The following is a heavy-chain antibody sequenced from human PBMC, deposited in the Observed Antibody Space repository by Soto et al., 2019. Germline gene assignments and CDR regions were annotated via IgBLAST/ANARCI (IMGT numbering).Heavy chain of an antibody. D-gene: IGHD3-9*01. Sequence: PSETLSLTCTVSGDSISRGGYYWSWIRQHPGKGLEWIGYIYYTGSTTYNSPLKSRVTISVDTSTNQVSLRLTSVTAADTAIYYCARGKVAMNILSDWGRGILVTVSS. V-gene: IGHV4-61*08. CDR2: IYYTGST. CDR3: ARGKVAMNILSD. CDR1: GDSISRGGYY. J-gene: IGHJ4*02.